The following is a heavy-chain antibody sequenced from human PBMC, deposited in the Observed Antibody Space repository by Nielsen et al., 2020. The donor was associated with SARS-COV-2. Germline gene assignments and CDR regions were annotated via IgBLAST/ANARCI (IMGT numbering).Heavy chain of an antibody. V-gene: IGHV4-30-4*01. J-gene: IGHJ6*02. CDR3: AREEYGFGLDV. D-gene: IGHD2-2*01. CDR2: TFNSGNT. CDR1: HGSISSGDYY. Sequence: SETLSLTCTVSHGSISSGDYYWSWIRQPPGKGLEWIGYTFNSGNTYYNPSLRSRVTMSLDTSKNQFSLILTSVTAADTAVYYCAREEYGFGLDVWGQGTTVRVSS.